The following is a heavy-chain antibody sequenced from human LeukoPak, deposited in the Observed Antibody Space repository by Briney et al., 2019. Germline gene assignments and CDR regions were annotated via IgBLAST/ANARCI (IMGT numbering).Heavy chain of an antibody. CDR2: ISYDGSNK. D-gene: IGHD1-1*01. CDR3: AKVGNNWDFDY. V-gene: IGHV3-30*18. J-gene: IGHJ4*02. Sequence: GGSLRLSCAASGFTFSSYAMHWVRQAPGKGLEWVALISYDGSNKYYADSVKGRFTISRDNSKNTLYLQMNSLRGEDTAVYYCAKVGNNWDFDYWGQGTLVTVSS. CDR1: GFTFSSYA.